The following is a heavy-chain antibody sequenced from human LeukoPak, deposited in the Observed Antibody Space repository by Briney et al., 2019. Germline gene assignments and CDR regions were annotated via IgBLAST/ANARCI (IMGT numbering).Heavy chain of an antibody. CDR2: IYSSGST. CDR3: ARHKTILFYDSSGDWYFDL. V-gene: IGHV4-59*08. D-gene: IGHD3-22*01. J-gene: IGHJ2*01. CDR1: GGSISSYY. Sequence: KPSETLSLTCTVSGGSISSYYWSWIRQPPGKGLEWIGYIYSSGSTNYNPSLKSRVTISMDTSKNQFSLKLTSVTAADTAVYYCARHKTILFYDSSGDWYFDLWGRGTLVTVSS.